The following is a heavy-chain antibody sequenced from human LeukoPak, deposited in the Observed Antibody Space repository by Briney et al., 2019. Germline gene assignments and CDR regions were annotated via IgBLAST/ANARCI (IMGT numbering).Heavy chain of an antibody. J-gene: IGHJ4*02. V-gene: IGHV4-34*01. Sequence: SETLSLTCALYDGSFSGYYWSWIRQSPGKGLEWIGEINHSGSTNYNPSLKSRVTLSADTSKNQFSLKLSAVTAADTAVYYCARRHPYYYGSGSYDYWGQGTLVTVSS. D-gene: IGHD3-10*01. CDR3: ARRHPYYYGSGSYDY. CDR1: DGSFSGYY. CDR2: INHSGST.